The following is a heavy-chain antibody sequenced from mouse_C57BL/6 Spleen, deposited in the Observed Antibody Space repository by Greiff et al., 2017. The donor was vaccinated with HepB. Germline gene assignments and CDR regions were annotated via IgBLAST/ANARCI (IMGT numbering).Heavy chain of an antibody. V-gene: IGHV1-53*01. CDR3: ARPYYYGNSADYFDY. J-gene: IGHJ2*01. D-gene: IGHD1-1*01. CDR2: INPSNGGT. Sequence: QVQLQQPGPELVKPGASVKLSCKASGYTFTSYWMHWVKQRPGQGLEWIGNINPSNGGTNYNEKFKSKATLAVDKSTSTAYMQLSSLTSEASAVYSCARPYYYGNSADYFDYWGQGTTLTVSS. CDR1: GYTFTSYW.